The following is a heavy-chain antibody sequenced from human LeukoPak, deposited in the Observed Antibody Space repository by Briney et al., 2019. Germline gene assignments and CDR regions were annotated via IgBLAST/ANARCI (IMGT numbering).Heavy chain of an antibody. Sequence: GGSLRLSCAASGFTFSDYPVSWVRQAPGKGLEWVADISGSGGISGSGDKTNYADSVKGRFTISRDNSKNTLFLQMNSLRPEDTAVYYCAKEGRSLQTYWGQGTLVTVSS. CDR1: GFTFSDYP. J-gene: IGHJ4*02. D-gene: IGHD5-24*01. CDR3: AKEGRSLQTY. CDR2: ISGSGGISGSGDKT. V-gene: IGHV3-23*01.